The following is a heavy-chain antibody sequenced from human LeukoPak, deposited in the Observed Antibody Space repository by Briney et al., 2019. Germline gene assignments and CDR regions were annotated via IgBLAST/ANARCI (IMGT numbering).Heavy chain of an antibody. CDR3: AREGGSYSSWFDS. CDR1: GYTFTGYY. J-gene: IGHJ5*01. Sequence: GASVKVSRKASGYTFTGYYMYWVRQAPGQGLEWMGWINPNSGGTNHAQKFQGRVTMTRDTSIRTAYMELSRLISDDTAVYYCAREGGSYSSWFDSWGQGTLVTVSS. V-gene: IGHV1-2*02. CDR2: INPNSGGT. D-gene: IGHD1-26*01.